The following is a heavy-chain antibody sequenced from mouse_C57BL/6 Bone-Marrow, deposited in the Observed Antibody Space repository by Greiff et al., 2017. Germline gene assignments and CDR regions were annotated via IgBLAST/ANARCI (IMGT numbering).Heavy chain of an antibody. CDR2: IDPSDSYT. Sequence: QVQLQQPGAELVRPGTSVKLSCKASGYTFTSYWMHWVKQRPGQGLEWIGVIDPSDSYTNYNQKFKGKATLTVDTSSSTAYMQLSSLTSEDSAVYYCALSYYCGSHWYFDVWGTGTTVTVSS. D-gene: IGHD1-1*01. J-gene: IGHJ1*03. V-gene: IGHV1-59*01. CDR1: GYTFTSYW. CDR3: ALSYYCGSHWYFDV.